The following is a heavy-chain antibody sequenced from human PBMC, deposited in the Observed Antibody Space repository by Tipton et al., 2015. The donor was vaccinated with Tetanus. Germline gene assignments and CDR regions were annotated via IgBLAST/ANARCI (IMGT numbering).Heavy chain of an antibody. V-gene: IGHV4-59*12. CDR1: GGSMSGYY. CDR3: VGGNGGNCCHVDS. Sequence: TLSLTCIVSGGSMSGYYWSWIRQPPGKGLEWIGYIYDTGNTNYKSSLKSRVTMSVDTSKNQFSLKLTSVTAAETAMYYCVGGNGGNCCHVDSWGRGTLAAVSS. D-gene: IGHD2-15*01. J-gene: IGHJ4*02. CDR2: IYDTGNT.